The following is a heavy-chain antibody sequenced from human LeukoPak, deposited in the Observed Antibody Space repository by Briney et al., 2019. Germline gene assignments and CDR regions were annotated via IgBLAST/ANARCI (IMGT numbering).Heavy chain of an antibody. V-gene: IGHV1-46*01. CDR1: GYTFTSYY. Sequence: GASVKVSCKASGYTFTSYYMHWVRQAPGQGLEWMGIINPSGGSTSYAQKFQGRVTMTRDTSTSTVYMELSSLRSEDTAVYYCARGSRRFLEKYYDFWSGPDYWGQGTLVTVSS. J-gene: IGHJ4*02. CDR3: ARGSRRFLEKYYDFWSGPDY. CDR2: INPSGGST. D-gene: IGHD3-3*01.